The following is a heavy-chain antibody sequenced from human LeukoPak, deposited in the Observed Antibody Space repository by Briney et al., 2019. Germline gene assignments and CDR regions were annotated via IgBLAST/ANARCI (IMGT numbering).Heavy chain of an antibody. V-gene: IGHV1-8*01. CDR2: MNPNSGNT. CDR1: GYTFTSYD. D-gene: IGHD2-15*01. Sequence: GASVKVSCKASGYTFTSYDINWVRQATGQGLEWMGWMNPNSGNTGYAQKFQGRVTMTRNTSISTAYMELSSLRSEDTAVYYCARVRYGGRVPVHTFDIWGQGTMVTVSS. CDR3: ARVRYGGRVPVHTFDI. J-gene: IGHJ3*02.